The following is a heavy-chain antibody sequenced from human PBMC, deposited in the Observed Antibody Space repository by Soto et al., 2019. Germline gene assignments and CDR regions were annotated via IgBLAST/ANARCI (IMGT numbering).Heavy chain of an antibody. J-gene: IGHJ4*02. CDR2: IYYSGST. CDR1: GGSISSSSYF. V-gene: IGHV4-39*01. D-gene: IGHD1-1*01. Sequence: LSLTCTVSGGSISSSSYFWGWIRQPPGKGLEWIGSIYYSGSTYYNPSLKSRVTVSVDTSKNQFSLKLSSVTAADTAVYYCARHLRRQLARQSYWGQGTLVTVSS. CDR3: ARHLRRQLARQSY.